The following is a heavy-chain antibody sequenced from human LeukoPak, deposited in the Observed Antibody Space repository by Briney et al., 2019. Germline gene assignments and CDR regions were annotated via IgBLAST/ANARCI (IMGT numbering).Heavy chain of an antibody. CDR3: ARGRLSTVVSPLWD. CDR1: GYTFISYY. Sequence: ASVKVSCKAFGYTFISYYMNWVRQAPGQRLEWMGIINPSGGSTSYAQKFQGRVTMTRDTSTSTVYMELSSLRSEDTAVYYCARGRLSTVVSPLWDWGQGTLVTVSS. D-gene: IGHD4-23*01. V-gene: IGHV1-46*01. J-gene: IGHJ4*02. CDR2: INPSGGST.